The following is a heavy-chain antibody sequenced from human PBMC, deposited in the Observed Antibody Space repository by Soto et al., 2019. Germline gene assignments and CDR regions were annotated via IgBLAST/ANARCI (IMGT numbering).Heavy chain of an antibody. CDR1: GFTFSNAW. Sequence: GGSLRLSCAASGFTFSNAWMSWVRQAPGKGLEWVGRIKSKTDGGTTDYAAPAKGRFTISRDDSKNTLYLQINSLKTEDTAVYYCTTEWVYSSGWSLFDPWGPGTLVTVSS. D-gene: IGHD6-19*01. CDR2: IKSKTDGGTT. CDR3: TTEWVYSSGWSLFDP. V-gene: IGHV3-15*01. J-gene: IGHJ5*02.